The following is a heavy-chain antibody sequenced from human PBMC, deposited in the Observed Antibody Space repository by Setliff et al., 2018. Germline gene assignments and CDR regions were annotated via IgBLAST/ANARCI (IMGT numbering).Heavy chain of an antibody. CDR1: GGSVSSSSYY. CDR2: LHASGSI. J-gene: IGHJ4*02. CDR3: ARDNTMVGATDY. V-gene: IGHV4-61*02. Sequence: SETLSLTCTVSGGSVSSSSYYWNWIRRPAGKGLEWIGRLHASGSIDYNPSLKSRVTISVDTSKNQFSLRLRSVAAADTAVYFCARDNTMVGATDYWGLGTLVTVSS. D-gene: IGHD1-26*01.